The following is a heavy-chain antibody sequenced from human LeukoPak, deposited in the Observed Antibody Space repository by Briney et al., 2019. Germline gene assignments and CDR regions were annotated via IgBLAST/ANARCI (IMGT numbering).Heavy chain of an antibody. V-gene: IGHV3-48*03. J-gene: IGHJ6*03. D-gene: IGHD3-16*02. CDR1: GFTFSSYE. CDR3: ARDRGGIGYYMDV. Sequence: GGSLRLSCAASGFTFSSYEMNWVRQAPGKGLEWVSYINSSGSTIYYADSVKGRFTISRDNAKTSLYLQMNSLRAEDTALYYCARDRGGIGYYMDVWGKGTTVTVSS. CDR2: INSSGSTI.